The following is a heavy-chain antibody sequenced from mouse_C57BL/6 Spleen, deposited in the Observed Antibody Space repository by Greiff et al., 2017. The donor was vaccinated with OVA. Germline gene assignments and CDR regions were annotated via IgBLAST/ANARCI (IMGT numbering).Heavy chain of an antibody. CDR2: ISDGGSYT. D-gene: IGHD1-1*01. CDR3: ARGYGSSQAWFAY. CDR1: GFTFSSYA. J-gene: IGHJ3*01. Sequence: EVQVVASGGGLVKPGGSLKLSCAASGFTFSSYAMSWVRQTPEKRLEWVATISDGGSYTYYPDNVKGRFTISRDNAKNNLYLQMSHLKSEDTAMYYCARGYGSSQAWFAYWGQGTLVTVSA. V-gene: IGHV5-4*01.